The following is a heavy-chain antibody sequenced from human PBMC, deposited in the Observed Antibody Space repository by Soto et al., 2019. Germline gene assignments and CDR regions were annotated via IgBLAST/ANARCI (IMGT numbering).Heavy chain of an antibody. CDR2: ISHSGST. V-gene: IGHV4-34*01. CDR3: ARGGTYGSGCYIYYYYYYYMDV. CDR1: GGSFSGYD. J-gene: IGHJ6*03. Sequence: PSETLSLTCAVYGGSFSGYDWSWIRQPPGKGLEWIGEISHSGSTNYNPSLKSRVTISVDTSKNQFSLKLSSVTAADTAVYYCARGGTYGSGCYIYYYYYYYMDVWGKGTTVTVSS. D-gene: IGHD3-10*01.